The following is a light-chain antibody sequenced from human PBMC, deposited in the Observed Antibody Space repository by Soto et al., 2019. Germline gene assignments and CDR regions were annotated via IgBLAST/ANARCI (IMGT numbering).Light chain of an antibody. CDR1: QGISTS. J-gene: IGKJ5*01. CDR3: QHYNSFPIT. CDR2: ATS. Sequence: DIQMTQSPSTLSGSVGDRVTITCRASQGISTSLAWYQEKPGKAPKLLIYATSTMATGVPSRFSGSGSGTEFTLTISSLQSEDFAAYYCQHYNSFPITFGQGTRLEIK. V-gene: IGKV1-9*01.